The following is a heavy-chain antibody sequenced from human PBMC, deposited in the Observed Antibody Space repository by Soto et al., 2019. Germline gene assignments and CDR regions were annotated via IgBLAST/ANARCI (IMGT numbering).Heavy chain of an antibody. V-gene: IGHV3-21*06. CDR3: AKGRGSGWAWYFDN. CDR1: GFTFTRYS. D-gene: IGHD6-19*01. CDR2: ISSTTNYI. J-gene: IGHJ4*02. Sequence: GGSLRLSCAASGFTFTRYSMNWVRQAPGKGLEWVSSISSTTNYIYYGDSMKGRFTISRDNAKNSLYLEMNSLRAEDTAVYYCAKGRGSGWAWYFDNWGQGTLVTVSS.